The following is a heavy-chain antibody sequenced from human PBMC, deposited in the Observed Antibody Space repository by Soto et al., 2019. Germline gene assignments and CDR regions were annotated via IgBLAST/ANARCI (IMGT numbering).Heavy chain of an antibody. CDR1: GYTFAIYG. CDR3: ARGTGTTSEGSLFDY. CDR2: IGAYNGDT. V-gene: IGHV1-18*01. Sequence: ASVKVSCKASGYTFAIYGINWVRQAPGQGLEWMGWIGAYNGDTDYAQTLQGRVTMTTDTSTSTGYMELRSLRSDDTAVYYCARGTGTTSEGSLFDYWG. D-gene: IGHD1-1*01. J-gene: IGHJ4*01.